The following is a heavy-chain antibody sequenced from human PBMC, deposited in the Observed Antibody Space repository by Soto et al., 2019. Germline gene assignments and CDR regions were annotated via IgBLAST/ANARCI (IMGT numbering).Heavy chain of an antibody. J-gene: IGHJ4*02. V-gene: IGHV4-30-2*01. Sequence: QLQLQESGSGLVKPSQTLSLTCAVSGGSISSGGYSWSWIRQPPGKGLEWIGYIYHSGSTYYNPSLKRRVTIPVDRSKNQSSLKLSSVTAADTAVYYCARITSEYSSSNFDYWGQGTLVTVSS. CDR2: IYHSGST. CDR3: ARITSEYSSSNFDY. D-gene: IGHD6-6*01. CDR1: GGSISSGGYS.